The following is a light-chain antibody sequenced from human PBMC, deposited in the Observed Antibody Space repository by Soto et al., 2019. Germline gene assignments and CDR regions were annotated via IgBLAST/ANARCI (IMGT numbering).Light chain of an antibody. CDR2: EVS. CDR1: SSDVGGYNY. J-gene: IGLJ2*01. CDR3: SSYTSSSLVV. Sequence: QSALTQPASVSGSPGQSITISCTGTSSDVGGYNYVSWYQQHPGKAPKLMIYEVSNRPSGVSNRFSGSKSGNTASLTISGLQAEDGADYYCSSYTSSSLVVFGGGTKVTVL. V-gene: IGLV2-14*01.